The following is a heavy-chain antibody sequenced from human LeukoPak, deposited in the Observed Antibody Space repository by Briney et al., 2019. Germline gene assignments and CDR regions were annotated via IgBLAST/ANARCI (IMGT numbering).Heavy chain of an antibody. J-gene: IGHJ3*02. V-gene: IGHV4-59*01. Sequence: SETLSLTCTVSGGSISSYYLNWIRQPPGRGLEWIGYIYYNGSTNYNPSLKSRVTISVDTSKNQFSLKLSSVTAADTAVYYCAREAPSQRDAFDIWGQGTMVTVSS. CDR2: IYYNGST. CDR1: GGSISSYY. CDR3: AREAPSQRDAFDI.